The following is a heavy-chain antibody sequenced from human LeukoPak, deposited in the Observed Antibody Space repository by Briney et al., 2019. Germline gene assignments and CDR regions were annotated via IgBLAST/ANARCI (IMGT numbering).Heavy chain of an antibody. D-gene: IGHD6-19*01. CDR1: GGSISSHY. V-gene: IGHV4-59*11. Sequence: KTSETPSLTCTVSGGSISSHYWSWIRQPPGKGLEWIGYIYYSGTTNYNPSLKSRVTISVDTSKNQFSLKLSSVTAADTAVYYCARGRIAVAGYWGQGTLVTVSS. J-gene: IGHJ4*02. CDR2: IYYSGTT. CDR3: ARGRIAVAGY.